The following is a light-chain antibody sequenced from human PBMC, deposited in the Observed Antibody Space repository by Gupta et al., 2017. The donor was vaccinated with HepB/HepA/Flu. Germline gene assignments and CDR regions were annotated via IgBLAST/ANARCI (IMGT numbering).Light chain of an antibody. CDR3: CSYAGSYTYV. V-gene: IGLV2-11*01. CDR2: DVN. Sequence: QSALPQPRPVSGSPGQSVTISCAGSSNDVGNYKYDSWDQQHPGKAHKLMIYDVNKRPAGVTDRFSGSKSGNTASLTISGLQAEDETDYYCCSYAGSYTYVFGTGTKVTVL. CDR1: SNDVGNYKY. J-gene: IGLJ1*01.